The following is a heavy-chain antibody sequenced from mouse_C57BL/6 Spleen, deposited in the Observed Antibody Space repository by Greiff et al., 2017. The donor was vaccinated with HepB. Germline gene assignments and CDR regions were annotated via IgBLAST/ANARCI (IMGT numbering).Heavy chain of an antibody. Sequence: EVQGVESGGGLVKPGGSLKLSCAASGFTFSDYGMHWVRQAPEKGLEWVAYISSGSSTIYYADTVKGRFTISRDNAKNTLFLQMTSLRSEDTAMYYCAGGHYYGSSYVSFAYWGQGTLVTVSA. D-gene: IGHD1-1*01. V-gene: IGHV5-17*01. J-gene: IGHJ3*01. CDR3: AGGHYYGSSYVSFAY. CDR1: GFTFSDYG. CDR2: ISSGSSTI.